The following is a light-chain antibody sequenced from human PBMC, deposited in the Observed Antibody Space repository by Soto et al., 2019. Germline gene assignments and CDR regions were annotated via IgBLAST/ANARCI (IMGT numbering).Light chain of an antibody. CDR1: QSVSSSY. V-gene: IGKV3-20*01. CDR2: GAS. Sequence: EIVLTQSPGTLSLSPGERATLSCRASQSVSSSYLAWYQQKPGQAPRLLIYGASSRATGIPDRFSGSGSGTDFTLTISRLEPEDFATYHCQQRYITLYSFGQGTSLEIK. CDR3: QQRYITLYS. J-gene: IGKJ2*03.